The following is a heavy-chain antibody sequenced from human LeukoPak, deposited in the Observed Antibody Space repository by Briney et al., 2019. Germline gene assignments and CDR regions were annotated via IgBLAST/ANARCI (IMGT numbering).Heavy chain of an antibody. Sequence: PSETLSLTCTVSSPSISNDYWSWLRQPPGKGLEYIGYIYYSGSTNYNPSLKSRVTISVDTSKKQVSLRLSSVTAADTAVYYCAGHKPGYNFFDYWGQGTLVTVSS. CDR2: IYYSGST. CDR3: AGHKPGYNFFDY. V-gene: IGHV4-59*08. D-gene: IGHD5-24*01. J-gene: IGHJ4*02. CDR1: SPSISNDY.